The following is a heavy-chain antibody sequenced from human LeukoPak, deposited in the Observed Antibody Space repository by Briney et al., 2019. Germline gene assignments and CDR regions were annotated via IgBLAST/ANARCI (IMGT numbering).Heavy chain of an antibody. V-gene: IGHV3-7*01. D-gene: IGHD5-12*01. CDR2: IKQDGSEK. J-gene: IGHJ4*02. Sequence: GGSLRLSCAASGFTFSSYWMSWVRQAPGKGLEWVANIKQDGSEKYYVDSVKGRFTISRDNAKNSLYLQTNSLRAEDTAVYYCARDSRKSAVATFIFDYWGQGTLVTVSS. CDR3: ARDSRKSAVATFIFDY. CDR1: GFTFSSYW.